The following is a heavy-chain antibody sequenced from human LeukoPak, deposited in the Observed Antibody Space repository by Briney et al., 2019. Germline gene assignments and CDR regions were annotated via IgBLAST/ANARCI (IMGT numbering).Heavy chain of an antibody. CDR3: ARRNTAFDI. CDR1: GGSFSGYY. V-gene: IGHV4-34*01. Sequence: PSETLSLTCAVYGGSFSGYYWSWIRQPPGKGLEWIGEINHSGSTNYNPSLKSRVTISVDTSKNQFSLKLSSVTAADTAVYYCARRNTAFDIWGQGTMVTVSS. J-gene: IGHJ3*02. CDR2: INHSGST. D-gene: IGHD1/OR15-1a*01.